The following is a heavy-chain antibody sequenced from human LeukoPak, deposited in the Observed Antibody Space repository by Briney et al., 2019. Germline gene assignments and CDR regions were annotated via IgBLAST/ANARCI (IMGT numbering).Heavy chain of an antibody. CDR1: GFTFSSYS. J-gene: IGHJ6*03. V-gene: IGHV3-21*01. Sequence: GGSLRLSCAASGFTFSSYSMNWVRQTPGQGLEWVSSITSGSSHIYYADSVKGRFTISRDNAKNSLYLQMNSLRAEDTAVYYFERDPYSGSYGADYYYYMDVWGKGTTVTISS. CDR2: ITSGSSHI. D-gene: IGHD1-26*01. CDR3: ERDPYSGSYGADYYYYMDV.